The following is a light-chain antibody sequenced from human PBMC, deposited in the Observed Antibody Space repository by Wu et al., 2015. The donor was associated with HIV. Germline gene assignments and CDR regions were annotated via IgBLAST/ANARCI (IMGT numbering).Light chain of an antibody. V-gene: IGKV1-27*01. CDR1: LGISNY. Sequence: DIQMTQSPPSLSASIGDRVTITCRASLGISNYLAWYQQKPGKVPKLLIYAASALQSGVPSRFSGSGSGTDFTLTISSLQPDDFATYYCQQYNSFPGTFGQGTKLEIK. CDR2: AAS. CDR3: QQYNSFPGT. J-gene: IGKJ2*01.